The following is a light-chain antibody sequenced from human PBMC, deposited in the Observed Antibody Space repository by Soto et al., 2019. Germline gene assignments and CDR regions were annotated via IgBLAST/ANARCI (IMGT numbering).Light chain of an antibody. V-gene: IGKV3-20*01. CDR2: GAS. Sequence: EIVMKQSPATLSVSPCERATLSCSASQSVSSSYLAWYQQKPGQAPRLLIYGASSRATGIPDRFSGGGSGTDFTLTISRLEPEDFAVYYCQQFSSYPITFGRGTKVDIK. CDR3: QQFSSYPIT. CDR1: QSVSSSY. J-gene: IGKJ4*01.